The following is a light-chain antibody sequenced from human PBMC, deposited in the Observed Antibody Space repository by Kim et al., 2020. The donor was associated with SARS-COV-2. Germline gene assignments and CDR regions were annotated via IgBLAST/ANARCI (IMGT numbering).Light chain of an antibody. CDR1: SLRSSY. CDR2: SQN. CDR3: GSRDTSGSQRL. Sequence: SSELTQDPAVSVALGQTVKITCQGVSLRSSYASWYQQKPGQAPILVMFSQNNRPSGIPDRFSGSSSGVTASLTITGARAEDEADYYCGSRDTSGSQRLFGGGTQLTVL. J-gene: IGLJ3*02. V-gene: IGLV3-19*01.